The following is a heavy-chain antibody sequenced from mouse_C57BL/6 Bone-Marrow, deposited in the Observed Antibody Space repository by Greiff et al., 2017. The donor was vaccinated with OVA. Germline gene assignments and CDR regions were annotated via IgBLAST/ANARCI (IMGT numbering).Heavy chain of an antibody. CDR3: ARGDYYGSSYWYFDV. D-gene: IGHD1-1*01. J-gene: IGHJ1*03. CDR1: GYSITSGYD. CDR2: ISYSGST. Sequence: EVQGVESGPGMVKPSQSLSLTCTVTGYSITSGYDWHWIRHFPGNKLEWMGYISYSGSTNYNPSLKSRISITHDTSKNHFFLKLNSVTTEDTATYYCARGDYYGSSYWYFDVWGTGTTVTVSS. V-gene: IGHV3-1*01.